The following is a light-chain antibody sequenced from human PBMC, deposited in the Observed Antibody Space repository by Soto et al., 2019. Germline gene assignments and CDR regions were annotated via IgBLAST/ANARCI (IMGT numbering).Light chain of an antibody. J-gene: IGKJ3*01. V-gene: IGKV3-11*01. CDR2: GAS. CDR3: LQRSIGFT. CDR1: QSVGTY. Sequence: EIVLTQSPATLSLSPGERATLSCRASQSVGTYLAWYQQKRGQSPRLLIYGASKRAPGIPARFSGSGSGTDFTLTSNSLEPEDFAVYRCLQRSIGFTFGPGTKVEVK.